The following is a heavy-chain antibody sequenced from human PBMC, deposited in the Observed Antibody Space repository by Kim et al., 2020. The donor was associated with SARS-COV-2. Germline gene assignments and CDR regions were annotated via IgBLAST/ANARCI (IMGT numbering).Heavy chain of an antibody. CDR3: ARLYAVILTGYEPYGMDV. CDR2: IYYSGST. Sequence: SETLSLTCTVSGGSISSSSYYWGWIRQPPGKGLEWIGSIYYSGSTYYNPSLKSRVTISVDTSKNQFSLKLSSVTAADTAVYYCARLYAVILTGYEPYGMDVWGQGTTVTVSS. D-gene: IGHD3-9*01. V-gene: IGHV4-39*01. J-gene: IGHJ6*02. CDR1: GGSISSSSYY.